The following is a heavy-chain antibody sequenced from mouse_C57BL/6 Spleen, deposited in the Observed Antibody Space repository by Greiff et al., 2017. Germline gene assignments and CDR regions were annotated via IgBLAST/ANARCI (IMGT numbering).Heavy chain of an antibody. CDR1: GYAFSSSW. Sequence: VQRVESGPELVKPGASVKISCKASGYAFSSSWMNWVKQRPGKGLEWIGRIYPGDGDTNYNGKFKGKATLTADKSSSTAYMQLSSLTSEDSAVYFCARDGNLPQVWFAYWGQGTLVTVSA. CDR2: IYPGDGDT. D-gene: IGHD2-1*01. CDR3: ARDGNLPQVWFAY. V-gene: IGHV1-82*01. J-gene: IGHJ3*01.